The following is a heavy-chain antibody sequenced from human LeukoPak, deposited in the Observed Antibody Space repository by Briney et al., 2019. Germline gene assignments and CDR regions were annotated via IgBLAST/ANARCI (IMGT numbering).Heavy chain of an antibody. CDR1: GHTFTGYY. V-gene: IGHV1-2*02. CDR2: INPNSGGT. Sequence: GASVKVSCKASGHTFTGYYMHWVRQAPGQGLEWMGWINPNSGGTNYAQKFQGRVTMTRDTSISTAYMELSRLRSDDTAVYYCARVGYCSSTSCYLVRWDDAFDIWGQGTMVTVSS. J-gene: IGHJ3*02. D-gene: IGHD2-2*01. CDR3: ARVGYCSSTSCYLVRWDDAFDI.